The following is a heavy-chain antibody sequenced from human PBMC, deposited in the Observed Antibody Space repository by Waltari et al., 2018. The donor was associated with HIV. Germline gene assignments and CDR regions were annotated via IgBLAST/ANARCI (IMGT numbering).Heavy chain of an antibody. J-gene: IGHJ3*02. V-gene: IGHV1-46*01. Sequence: QVQLVQSGAEVKKPGASVKVSCKASGYTFTTYYLHWVRQAPGQGLEWMGIINPSGGSTSYAQKFQGRVTMTRDTSTSTVYMELSSLRSEDTAVYYCARVGSLGATYDAFDIWGQGTMVNVSS. CDR2: INPSGGST. D-gene: IGHD1-26*01. CDR1: GYTFTTYY. CDR3: ARVGSLGATYDAFDI.